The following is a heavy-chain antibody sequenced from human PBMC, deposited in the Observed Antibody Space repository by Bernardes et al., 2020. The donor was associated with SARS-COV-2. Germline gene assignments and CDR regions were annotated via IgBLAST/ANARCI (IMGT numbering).Heavy chain of an antibody. CDR1: GFTFSSYG. J-gene: IGHJ5*02. V-gene: IGHV3-33*08. D-gene: IGHD4-17*01. CDR3: ARDHGVGDYGGNP. Sequence: GGSLRLSCAASGFTFSSYGMHWVCQAPGKGLEWVAVIWYDGSNKYYADSVKGRFTISRDNSKNTLYLQMNSLRAEDTAVYYCARDHGVGDYGGNPWGQGTLVTVSS. CDR2: IWYDGSNK.